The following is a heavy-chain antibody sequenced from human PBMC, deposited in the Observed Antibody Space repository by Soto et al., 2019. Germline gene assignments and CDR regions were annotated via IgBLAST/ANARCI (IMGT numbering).Heavy chain of an antibody. D-gene: IGHD3-10*01. CDR2: FIPILGRG. CDR1: GGTFSIST. CDR3: ARDDGERGYLDS. J-gene: IGHJ4*02. V-gene: IGHV1-69*16. Sequence: QVQLVQSGAEVKKPGSSVKVSCKASGGTFSISTFNWVRQAPGQGLEWMGGFIPILGRGNYAQKFQDRVTIIADESTTTVYMAVSSLRSEDTAVYFCARDDGERGYLDSWGQGTLVTVSS.